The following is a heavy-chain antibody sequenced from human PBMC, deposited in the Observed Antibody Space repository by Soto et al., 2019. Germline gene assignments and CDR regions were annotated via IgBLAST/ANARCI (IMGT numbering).Heavy chain of an antibody. V-gene: IGHV1-2*04. D-gene: IGHD6-13*01. CDR3: ARGVIAAAGTVGWFDP. CDR2: INPNSGGT. J-gene: IGHJ5*02. CDR1: GYTFTGYY. Sequence: ASVKVSCKASGYTFTGYYMHWVRQAPGQGLEWMGWINPNSGGTNYAQKFQGWVTMTRDTSISTAYMELSRLRSDDTAVYYCARGVIAAAGTVGWFDPWGQGTLVTVSS.